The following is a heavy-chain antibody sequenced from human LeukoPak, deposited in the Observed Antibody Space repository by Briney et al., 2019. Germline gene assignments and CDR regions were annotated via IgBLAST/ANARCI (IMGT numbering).Heavy chain of an antibody. Sequence: SETLSLTCAVSGGSLISTTYYWGWIRQPPGKGLEWIGEINHSGSTNYNPSLKSRVTISVDTSKNQFPLKLSSVTAADTAVYYCARDSDGYDYFVDYWGQGTLVTVSS. CDR3: ARDSDGYDYFVDY. CDR2: INHSGST. J-gene: IGHJ4*02. CDR1: GGSLISTTYY. D-gene: IGHD5-12*01. V-gene: IGHV4-39*06.